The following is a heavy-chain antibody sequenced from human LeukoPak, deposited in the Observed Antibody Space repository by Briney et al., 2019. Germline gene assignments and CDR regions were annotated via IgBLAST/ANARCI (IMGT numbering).Heavy chain of an antibody. Sequence: GGSLRLSCAASGFTFSSYEMNWVRQAPGKGQEWVSYISSSGSTIYYADSVKGRFTISRDNAKNSLYLQMNSLRAEDTAVYYCVFETYDSSGYSNYWGQGTLVTVSS. CDR2: ISSSGSTI. V-gene: IGHV3-48*03. CDR1: GFTFSSYE. CDR3: VFETYDSSGYSNY. J-gene: IGHJ4*02. D-gene: IGHD3-22*01.